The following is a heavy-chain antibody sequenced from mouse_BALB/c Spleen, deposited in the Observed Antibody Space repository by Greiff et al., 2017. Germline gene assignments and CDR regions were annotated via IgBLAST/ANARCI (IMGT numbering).Heavy chain of an antibody. CDR1: GFNIKDTY. J-gene: IGHJ3*01. CDR2: IDPENGST. CDR3: ASGNPFAY. D-gene: IGHD2-1*01. Sequence: EVQLQQSGAELVKPGASVKLSCTASGFNIKDTYMHWVKQRPEQGLEWIGWIDPENGSTIYNPKFQGKASITADTSSNTAYLQLSSLTSEDTAVYYCASGNPFAYWGQGTLVTVSA. V-gene: IGHV14-1*02.